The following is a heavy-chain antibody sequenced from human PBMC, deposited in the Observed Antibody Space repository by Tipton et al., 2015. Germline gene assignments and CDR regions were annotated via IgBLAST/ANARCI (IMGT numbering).Heavy chain of an antibody. J-gene: IGHJ4*02. V-gene: IGHV3-74*01. CDR3: ARSPQDPAVDY. CDR1: RFTFSSYW. CDR2: ITADGSGT. Sequence: SLRLSCEASRFTFSSYWMHWVRQAPGKGLVWVSRITADGSGTGYADSVQGRFTISRDNARNTLYLQMNSLRADDTAVYYCARSPQDPAVDYWGQGALVTVSS.